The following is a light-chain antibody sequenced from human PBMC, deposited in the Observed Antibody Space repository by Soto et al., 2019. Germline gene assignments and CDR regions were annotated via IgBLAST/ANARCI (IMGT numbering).Light chain of an antibody. CDR1: SSNIGSNT. CDR2: ANH. J-gene: IGLJ2*01. CDR3: QSYDDSLSVV. V-gene: IGLV1-44*01. Sequence: QSVLTQPPSASETPGQTVTISCSGSSSNIGSNTVNWYQQVPGTAPKLLMYANHYRPSGVPDRFSGSKSGTSASLAITGLQAEDEAAYYCQSYDDSLSVVFGGGTKLTVL.